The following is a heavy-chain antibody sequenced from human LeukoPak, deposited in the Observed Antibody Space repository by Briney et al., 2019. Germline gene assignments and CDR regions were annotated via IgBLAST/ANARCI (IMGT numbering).Heavy chain of an antibody. V-gene: IGHV3-11*01. Sequence: GGSRRLSLPASGFIFIDYIRSWFGQAQGKGLKWVSYLSSSGSLIYYADSVKGRFTISRDNAKNSLSLQMNSLRAEDTAVYYCARDIWNDEIDYWGQGTLVTVSS. CDR1: GFIFIDYI. D-gene: IGHD1-1*01. CDR3: ARDIWNDEIDY. CDR2: LSSSGSLI. J-gene: IGHJ4*02.